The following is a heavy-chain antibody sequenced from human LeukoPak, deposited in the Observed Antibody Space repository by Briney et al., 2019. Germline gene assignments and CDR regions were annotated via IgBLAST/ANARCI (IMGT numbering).Heavy chain of an antibody. J-gene: IGHJ4*02. D-gene: IGHD3-3*01. V-gene: IGHV1-18*01. Sequence: GASVTVSCKASGYTFTSYGISWVRQAPGQGLEWMGWISAYNGNTNYAQKLRGRVTMTTDTSTSTAYMELRSLRSDDTAVYYCARPIDFWSGYYFDYWGQGTLVTVSS. CDR1: GYTFTSYG. CDR2: ISAYNGNT. CDR3: ARPIDFWSGYYFDY.